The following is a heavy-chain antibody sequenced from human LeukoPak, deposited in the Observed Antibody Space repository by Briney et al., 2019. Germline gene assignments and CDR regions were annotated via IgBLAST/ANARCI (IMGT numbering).Heavy chain of an antibody. V-gene: IGHV3-74*01. CDR1: GFTFSSNW. CDR3: ARSPLTVTTRLHFDY. Sequence: PGGSLRLSCATSGFTFSSNWMHWVRQTPGKGLVWVSRINSDGSSTSYADSVKGRFTISRDNAKDTLYLQMNSLRAEDTDVYYCARSPLTVTTRLHFDYWGQGTLVTVSS. D-gene: IGHD4-17*01. CDR2: INSDGSST. J-gene: IGHJ4*02.